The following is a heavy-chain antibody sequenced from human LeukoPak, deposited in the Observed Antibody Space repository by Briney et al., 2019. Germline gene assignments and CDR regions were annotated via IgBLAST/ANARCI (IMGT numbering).Heavy chain of an antibody. V-gene: IGHV4-34*01. CDR1: GGSFSGYY. D-gene: IGHD5-18*01. CDR2: INHSGST. CDR3: ARGGKSGYSYGPLARSLDY. J-gene: IGHJ4*02. Sequence: SETLTLTCAVYGGSFSGYYWSWIRQPPGKGLEWIGEINHSGSTNYNPSLKSRVTISVDTSKNQFSLKLSSVTAADTAVYYCARGGKSGYSYGPLARSLDYWGQGTLVTVSS.